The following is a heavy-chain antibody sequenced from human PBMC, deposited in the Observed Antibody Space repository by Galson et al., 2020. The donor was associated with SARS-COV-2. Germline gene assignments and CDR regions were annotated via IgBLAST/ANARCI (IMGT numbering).Heavy chain of an antibody. Sequence: GGSLRLSCEASGFTFSTYGMHWVRQAPGKGLEWVASIPYDGSNKYYTDSGKGRFTISRDNSRNTLHLQMSSLRADDTAVYYCAKEGHQLGVSTFDLWGQGTMVTVSS. CDR3: AKEGHQLGVSTFDL. V-gene: IGHV3-30*02. J-gene: IGHJ3*01. CDR2: IPYDGSNK. D-gene: IGHD1-1*01. CDR1: GFTFSTYG.